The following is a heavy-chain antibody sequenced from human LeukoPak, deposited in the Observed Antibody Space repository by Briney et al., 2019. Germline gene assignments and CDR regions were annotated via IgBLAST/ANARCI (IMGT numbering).Heavy chain of an antibody. V-gene: IGHV4-30-4*01. D-gene: IGHD3-10*01. CDR2: IYYSGST. Sequence: PSQPLSLPCSLSGGLLSSGDDLWPWGRRPPGRGREWIGYIYYSGSTYYNPSLKSRVTISVDTSKNQFSLKLSSVTAADTAVYYYARSNGSGSYAFDIWGQGTMVTVSS. CDR1: GGLLSSGDDL. CDR3: ARSNGSGSYAFDI. J-gene: IGHJ3*02.